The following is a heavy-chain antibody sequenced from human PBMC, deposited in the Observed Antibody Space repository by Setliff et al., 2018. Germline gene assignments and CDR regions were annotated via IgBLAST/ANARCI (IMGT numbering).Heavy chain of an antibody. Sequence: PSETLSLTCTVSGGSISSYYWSWIRQPAGKGLEWIGHIYIGGSANYNPSLKSRVTMSVDTSKNQFSLKLSSVTAADTAVYYCARDRRGYSYGSLGYYYYYMDVWGKGTTVTVSS. CDR2: IYIGGSA. CDR1: GGSISSYY. V-gene: IGHV4-4*07. CDR3: ARDRRGYSYGSLGYYYYYMDV. D-gene: IGHD5-18*01. J-gene: IGHJ6*03.